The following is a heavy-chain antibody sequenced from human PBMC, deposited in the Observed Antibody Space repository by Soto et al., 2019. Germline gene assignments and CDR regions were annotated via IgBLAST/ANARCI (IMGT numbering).Heavy chain of an antibody. CDR3: ANSRNYDLWSGYYIFDY. CDR2: ISGNGGST. Sequence: GGSLRLSCAASGFTFSSYAMSWVRQAPGKGLEWVSAISGNGGSTYYADSVKGRFTISRDNSKNTLYLQMNSLRAEDTAVYYCANSRNYDLWSGYYIFDYWGQGTLVTVSS. CDR1: GFTFSSYA. V-gene: IGHV3-23*01. D-gene: IGHD3-3*01. J-gene: IGHJ4*02.